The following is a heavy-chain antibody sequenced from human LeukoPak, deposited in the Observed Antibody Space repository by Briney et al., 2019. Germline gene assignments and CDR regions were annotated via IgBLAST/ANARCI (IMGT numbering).Heavy chain of an antibody. CDR2: VYYSGST. Sequence: SETLSLTCTVSGGSISSYFWSWIRQPPGKGLEWIGYVYYSGSTNYNPSLKSRVTISVDTSKNQFSLKLSSVTAADTAVYYCARRKKSGNEDYWGQGTLVTVSS. V-gene: IGHV4-59*12. CDR3: ARRKKSGNEDY. CDR1: GGSISSYF. J-gene: IGHJ4*02. D-gene: IGHD3-10*01.